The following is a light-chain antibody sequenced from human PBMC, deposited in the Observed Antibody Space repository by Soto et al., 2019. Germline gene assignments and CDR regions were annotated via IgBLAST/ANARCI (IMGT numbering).Light chain of an antibody. V-gene: IGKV3-20*01. J-gene: IGKJ5*01. Sequence: EIVLTQSPGTLSLSPGERATLSCRASQRVRSSYLAWFQQKPGQAPRLLIYGASSRATGIPDRFSGSGSGTDFTLTISRLEPEDFAVYYCQQYGRSTITFGQGTRLEIK. CDR2: GAS. CDR1: QRVRSSY. CDR3: QQYGRSTIT.